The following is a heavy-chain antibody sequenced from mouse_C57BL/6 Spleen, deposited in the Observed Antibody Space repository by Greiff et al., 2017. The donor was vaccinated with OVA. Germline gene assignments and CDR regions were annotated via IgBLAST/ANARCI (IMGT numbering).Heavy chain of an antibody. Sequence: VQLQQPGAELVKPGASVKVSCKASGYTFTSYWMHWVKQRPGQGLEWIGRIHPSDSDTNYNQKFKGKAPLHVDKSSSTAYMQLISLTSEDSAVYYCAIEACSSSYYAMDYWGQGTSVTVSS. CDR2: IHPSDSDT. CDR3: AIEACSSSYYAMDY. V-gene: IGHV1-74*01. J-gene: IGHJ4*01. CDR1: GYTFTSYW. D-gene: IGHD1-1*01.